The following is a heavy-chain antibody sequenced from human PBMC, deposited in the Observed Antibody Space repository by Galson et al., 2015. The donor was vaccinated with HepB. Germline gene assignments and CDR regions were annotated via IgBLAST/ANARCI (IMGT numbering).Heavy chain of an antibody. V-gene: IGHV1-3*01. CDR1: GYTFTSYA. J-gene: IGHJ4*02. D-gene: IGHD3-10*01. CDR3: ARDLDYYGKYYFDY. CDR2: INAGNGNT. Sequence: SVKVSCKASGYTFTSYAMHWVRQAPGQRLEWMGWINAGNGNTKYSQKFQGRVIITRDTSASTAYMELSSLRSEDTAVYYCARDLDYYGKYYFDYWGQGTLVTVSS.